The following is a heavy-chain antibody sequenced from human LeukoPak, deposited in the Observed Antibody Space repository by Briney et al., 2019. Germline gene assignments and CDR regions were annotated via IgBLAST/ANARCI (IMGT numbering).Heavy chain of an antibody. Sequence: GGSLRLSCADSGFTFSSYSMNWVRQAPGKGLEWVSSISSSSSNIYYADSVKGRFTISRDNAKNSLYLQMNSLRAEDTALYYCARGFYYDSSGRLDAFDIWGQGTMVTVSS. V-gene: IGHV3-21*04. J-gene: IGHJ3*02. CDR3: ARGFYYDSSGRLDAFDI. CDR2: ISSSSSNI. D-gene: IGHD3-22*01. CDR1: GFTFSSYS.